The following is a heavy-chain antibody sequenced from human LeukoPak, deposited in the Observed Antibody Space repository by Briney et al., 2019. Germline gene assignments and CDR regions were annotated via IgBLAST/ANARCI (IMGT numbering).Heavy chain of an antibody. D-gene: IGHD1-26*01. CDR3: ARDCIVGATYFDY. Sequence: GGSLRLSCAASGFTFSSYAMHWVRQAPGKGLEWVAVISYDGSNKYYADSVKGRFTISRDNSKNTLYLQMNSLRAEDTAVYYCARDCIVGATYFDYWGQGTLVTVSS. J-gene: IGHJ4*02. CDR1: GFTFSSYA. CDR2: ISYDGSNK. V-gene: IGHV3-30-3*01.